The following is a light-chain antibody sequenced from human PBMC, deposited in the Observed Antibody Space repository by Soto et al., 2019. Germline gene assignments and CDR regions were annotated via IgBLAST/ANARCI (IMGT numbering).Light chain of an antibody. CDR2: DVS. CDR3: SSYTSSSTSYV. Sequence: QSVLTQPVSVSGSPGQSITISCTGTSSDVGGYNYVSWYQQHPGKAPKLMIYDVSTRPSGVSNRFSGSKSGNTASLTISGLQAEDEADYYCSSYTSSSTSYVFGTGTKVTVL. CDR1: SSDVGGYNY. V-gene: IGLV2-14*01. J-gene: IGLJ1*01.